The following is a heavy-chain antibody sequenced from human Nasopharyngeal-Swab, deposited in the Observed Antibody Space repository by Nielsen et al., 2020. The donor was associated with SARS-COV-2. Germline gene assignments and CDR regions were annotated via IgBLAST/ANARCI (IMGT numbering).Heavy chain of an antibody. CDR2: IKQDGSEK. D-gene: IGHD2-2*01. CDR1: GFTFSSYW. Sequence: GESLKISCAASGFTFSSYWMSWVRQAPGKGLEWMANIKQDGSEKYYVDSVKGRFTISRDNAKNSLYLQMNSLRAEDTAVYYCARGGYCSSTSCYFGIQNRVDYWGQGTLVTVSS. V-gene: IGHV3-7*05. CDR3: ARGGYCSSTSCYFGIQNRVDY. J-gene: IGHJ4*02.